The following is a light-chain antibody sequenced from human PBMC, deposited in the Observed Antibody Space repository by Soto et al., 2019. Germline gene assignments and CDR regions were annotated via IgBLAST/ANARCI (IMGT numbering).Light chain of an antibody. CDR2: SND. J-gene: IGLJ3*02. V-gene: IGLV1-44*01. Sequence: QSVLTQPPSASGTPGQRVTISCSGSNSNVGNNTVNWYQQLPGTAPKLLIESNDQRPSGVPDRFSGSKSANSASLAISGLKSEDEADYYCAAWDDGLNGWLFGGGTKLTVL. CDR3: AAWDDGLNGWL. CDR1: NSNVGNNT.